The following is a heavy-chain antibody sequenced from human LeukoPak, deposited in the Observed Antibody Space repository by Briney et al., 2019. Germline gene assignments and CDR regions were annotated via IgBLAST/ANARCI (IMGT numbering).Heavy chain of an antibody. Sequence: ASVKVSCKASGYTFTSYYMHWVRQAPGQGLEWMGIINPSGGSTSYAQKFQGRVTMTRDMSTSTVYMELSSLRSEDTAVYYCARDDNRNDFYADYRHFHHWGQGTLVTVSS. J-gene: IGHJ1*01. D-gene: IGHD4-17*01. CDR3: ARDDNRNDFYADYRHFHH. CDR1: GYTFTSYY. CDR2: INPSGGST. V-gene: IGHV1-46*01.